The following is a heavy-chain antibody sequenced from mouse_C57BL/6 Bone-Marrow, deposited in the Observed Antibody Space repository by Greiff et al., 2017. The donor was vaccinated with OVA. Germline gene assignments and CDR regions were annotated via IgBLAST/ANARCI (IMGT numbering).Heavy chain of an antibody. V-gene: IGHV1-53*01. CDR3: ARVGWLLRYAMDY. J-gene: IGHJ4*01. CDR1: GYTFSSYW. D-gene: IGHD2-3*01. CDR2: INPSNGGT. Sequence: LQQPGTELVKPGASVKLSCKASGYTFSSYWMHWVKQRPGQGLEWIGNINPSNGGTNYNEKFKSKATLTVDKSSSTAYMQLSSLTSEDSAVYYCARVGWLLRYAMDYWGQGTSVTVSS.